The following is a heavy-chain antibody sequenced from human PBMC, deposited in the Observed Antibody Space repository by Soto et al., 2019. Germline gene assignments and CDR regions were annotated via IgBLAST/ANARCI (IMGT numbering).Heavy chain of an antibody. D-gene: IGHD6-19*01. J-gene: IGHJ4*02. CDR2: INHSGST. CDR1: GGSFSGYY. V-gene: IGHV4-34*01. CDR3: ARGFLNSGWYIDY. Sequence: PSETLSLTCAVYGGSFSGYYWTGVRQPPGKGLEWIGEINHSGSTNYNPSLKSRVTISVDTSKNQFSLKLSSVTAADTAVYYCARGFLNSGWYIDYWGQGTLVTISS.